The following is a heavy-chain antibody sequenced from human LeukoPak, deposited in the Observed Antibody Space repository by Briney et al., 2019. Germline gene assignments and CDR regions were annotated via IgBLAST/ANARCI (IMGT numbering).Heavy chain of an antibody. D-gene: IGHD1-26*01. CDR1: GYTFTGYY. CDR2: INPNSGGT. Sequence: ASVKASCKASGYTFTGYYMHWVRQAPGQGLEWMGWINPNSGGTNYAQKFQGRVTMTRDTSISTAYMELSRLRSDDTAVYYCARGWQWEPYFSDYWGQGTLVTVSS. J-gene: IGHJ4*02. CDR3: ARGWQWEPYFSDY. V-gene: IGHV1-2*02.